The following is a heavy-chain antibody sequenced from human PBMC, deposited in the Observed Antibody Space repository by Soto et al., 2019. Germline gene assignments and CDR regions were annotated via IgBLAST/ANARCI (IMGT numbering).Heavy chain of an antibody. CDR3: AKAFRYFDWTHFDY. CDR1: GFTFSSYA. V-gene: IGHV3-23*01. J-gene: IGHJ4*02. D-gene: IGHD3-9*01. Sequence: PGGSLRLSCAASGFTFSSYAMSWVRQAPGKGLEWVSAISGSGDRTYYADSVKGRFTISRDNSKNTLYLQMNSLRAEDTAVYYCAKAFRYFDWTHFDYWGQGTLVTVSS. CDR2: ISGSGDRT.